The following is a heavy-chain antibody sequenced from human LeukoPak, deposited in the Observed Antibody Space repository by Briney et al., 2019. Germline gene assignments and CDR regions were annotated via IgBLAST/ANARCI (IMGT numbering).Heavy chain of an antibody. J-gene: IGHJ5*02. CDR1: GGSISSGDYD. D-gene: IGHD5-12*01. CDR2: IYYSGST. V-gene: IGHV4-30-4*01. CDR3: ARQEYSGYDSANWFDP. Sequence: PSQTLSLTCTVSGGSISSGDYDWTWIRQPPGKGREWIGYIYYSGSTYYNPSPNSRVTISVDTSKNQFSLKLSSVTAADTAVYYCARQEYSGYDSANWFDPWGQGTLVTVSS.